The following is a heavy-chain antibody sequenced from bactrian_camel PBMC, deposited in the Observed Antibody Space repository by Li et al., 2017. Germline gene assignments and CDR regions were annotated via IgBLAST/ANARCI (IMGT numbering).Heavy chain of an antibody. Sequence: ESGGGSVQTGGSLRLSCVASGNRYNNKSMGWFRQAPGKGLEWVSSSSSGALSLVYADSVKGRFTIPRDNAKNTVYLLMNSLKPEDTAVYYCVKPNPDARGGFDHWGQGTRSPSP. V-gene: IGHV3S35*01. D-gene: IGHD1*01. CDR3: VKPNPDARGGFDH. CDR2: SSSGALSL. J-gene: IGHJ4*01. CDR1: GNRYNNKS.